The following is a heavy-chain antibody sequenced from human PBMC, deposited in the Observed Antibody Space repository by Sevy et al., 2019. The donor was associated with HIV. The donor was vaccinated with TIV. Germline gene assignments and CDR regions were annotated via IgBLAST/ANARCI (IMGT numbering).Heavy chain of an antibody. CDR2: ISSSGTTI. D-gene: IGHD3-22*01. V-gene: IGHV3-48*03. CDR1: GFTFSSYE. CDR3: AGVDANYDKGFDP. J-gene: IGHJ5*02. Sequence: GGSLRLSCEASGFTFSSYEMNWVRQAPGKGLEWVSYISSSGTTIKYADSVKGRFTNSRDNAKNSLYMQMNSLRAEDTAVYYCAGVDANYDKGFDPWGQGTLVTVSS.